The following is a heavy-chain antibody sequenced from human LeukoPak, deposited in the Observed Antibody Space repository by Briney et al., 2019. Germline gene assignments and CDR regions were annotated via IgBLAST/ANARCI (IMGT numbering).Heavy chain of an antibody. J-gene: IGHJ4*02. CDR1: GGSISSYY. Sequence: SETLSLTCTVSGGSISSYYWSWIRQPPGKGLEWIGYIYTSGSTNYNPSLKSRVTISVDTSKNQFSLKLSSVTAADTAVYYCARRGRGPSVFDYWGQGTLVTVSS. V-gene: IGHV4-4*09. CDR2: IYTSGST. D-gene: IGHD3-10*01. CDR3: ARRGRGPSVFDY.